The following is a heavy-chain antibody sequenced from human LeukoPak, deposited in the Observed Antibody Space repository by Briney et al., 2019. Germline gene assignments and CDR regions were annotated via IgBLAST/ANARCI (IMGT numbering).Heavy chain of an antibody. CDR2: ISSSSDYI. Sequence: PGGSLRLSCVASEFTFSSYSMNWVRQAPGKGLEWVSSISSSSDYIYYADSVKGRLTISRDSAENSLYLQMNSLRAEDTAVYYCASRVTAHYYFDYWGQGTLVTVSS. D-gene: IGHD4-23*01. J-gene: IGHJ4*02. CDR1: EFTFSSYS. CDR3: ASRVTAHYYFDY. V-gene: IGHV3-21*01.